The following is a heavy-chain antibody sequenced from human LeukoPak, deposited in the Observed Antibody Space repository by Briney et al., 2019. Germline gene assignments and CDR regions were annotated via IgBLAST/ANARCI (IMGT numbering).Heavy chain of an antibody. Sequence: SQTLSLTCAISGDSVPSNSAAWSWIRQSPSRGLEWLRRTYYRSKWYNEYAVSVKSRITINPDTSKNQFSLQLNSVTPEDTAVYYCARWVHEDRYFDLWGRGTLVTVSS. CDR3: ARWVHEDRYFDL. J-gene: IGHJ2*01. CDR1: GDSVPSNSAA. D-gene: IGHD2-15*01. V-gene: IGHV6-1*01. CDR2: TYYRSKWYN.